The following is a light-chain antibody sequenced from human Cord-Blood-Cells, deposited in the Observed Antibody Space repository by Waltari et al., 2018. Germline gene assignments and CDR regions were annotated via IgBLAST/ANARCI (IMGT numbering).Light chain of an antibody. CDR1: QSVSSN. J-gene: IGKJ5*01. CDR2: GAS. Sequence: EIVMTQSPATLSVSPGERATLSCRASQSVSSNLAWYQQKPGQAPRLLIYGASTRATGIPARFNGSGSGTEFTLTISSLQSEDFAVYYCQQYNNWQITFGQGTRLEIK. CDR3: QQYNNWQIT. V-gene: IGKV3-15*01.